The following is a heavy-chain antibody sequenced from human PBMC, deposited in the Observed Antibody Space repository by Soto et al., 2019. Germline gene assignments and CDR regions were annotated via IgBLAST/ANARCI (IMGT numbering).Heavy chain of an antibody. CDR3: ARAPDIFGGNWFDP. J-gene: IGHJ5*02. V-gene: IGHV1-69*13. D-gene: IGHD3-3*02. CDR1: GGTFSSYA. Sequence: ASVKVSCKASGGTFSSYAISWVRQAPGQGLEWMGGIIPIFGTANYAQKFRGRVTITADESTSTAYMELSSLRSEDTAVYYCARAPDIFGGNWFDPWGQGTLVTVSS. CDR2: IIPIFGTA.